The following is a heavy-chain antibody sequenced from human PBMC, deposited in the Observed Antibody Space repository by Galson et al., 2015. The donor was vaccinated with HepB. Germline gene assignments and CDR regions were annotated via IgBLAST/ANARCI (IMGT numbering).Heavy chain of an antibody. Sequence: QSGAEVKKPGESLRISCKGSGYSFTSYWISWVRQMPGKGLEWMGRIDPSDSYTNYSPSFQGHVTISADKSISTAYLQWSSLKASDTAMYYCASLLPRRYYDSSGYYYGMDVWGQGTTVTVSS. CDR3: ASLLPRRYYDSSGYYYGMDV. CDR2: IDPSDSYT. D-gene: IGHD3-22*01. CDR1: GYSFTSYW. J-gene: IGHJ6*02. V-gene: IGHV5-10-1*01.